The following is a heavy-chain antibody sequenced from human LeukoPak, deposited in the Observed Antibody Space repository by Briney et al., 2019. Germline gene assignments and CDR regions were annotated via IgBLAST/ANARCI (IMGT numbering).Heavy chain of an antibody. D-gene: IGHD5/OR15-5a*01. CDR3: AKSPIYDSRPNWFDP. V-gene: IGHV3-23*01. J-gene: IGHJ5*02. CDR1: GFTFSDHA. CDR2: ISGSGGST. Sequence: PGGSLRLSCAASGFTFSDHAMGWVRQAPGKGLEWVSAISGSGGSTYYADSVKGRFTISRDNSKNTLYLQMNSLRAEDTAVYYCAKSPIYDSRPNWFDPWGQGTLVTVSS.